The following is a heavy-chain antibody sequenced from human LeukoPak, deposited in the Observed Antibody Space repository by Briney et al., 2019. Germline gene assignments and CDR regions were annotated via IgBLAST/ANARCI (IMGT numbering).Heavy chain of an antibody. J-gene: IGHJ6*03. CDR3: ARGGAVTTFYYYYIDV. CDR2: MNPNSGNT. V-gene: IGHV1-8*03. Sequence: ASVNLSCNASGYTFTSYDITWVRQATGQGLEWMGWMNPNSGNTGYPQKFQRRLTITRNISISTTYMELSSLTSEATAVYYCARGGAVTTFYYYYIDVWGKGTTVTVSS. CDR1: GYTFTSYD. D-gene: IGHD4-17*01.